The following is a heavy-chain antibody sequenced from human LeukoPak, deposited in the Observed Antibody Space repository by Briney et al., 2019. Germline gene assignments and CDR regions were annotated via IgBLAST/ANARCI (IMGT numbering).Heavy chain of an antibody. CDR2: ITSSSTYT. CDR3: ARDPYSGTYGDTYYYYMDV. CDR1: GFSFSSYN. D-gene: IGHD1-26*01. V-gene: IGHV3-21*01. J-gene: IGHJ6*03. Sequence: TGGSLRLSCAASGFSFSSYNMNWVRQTPGKGLEWVSSITSSSTYTFYADSVKGRFTISRDNARNSLYLQMNSLRAEDTAVYYCARDPYSGTYGDTYYYYMDVWGKGTTVTISS.